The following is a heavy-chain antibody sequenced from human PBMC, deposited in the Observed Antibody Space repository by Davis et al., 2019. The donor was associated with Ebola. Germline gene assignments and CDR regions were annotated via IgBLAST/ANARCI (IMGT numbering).Heavy chain of an antibody. CDR1: GFTVSSNY. CDR3: AKPRLGYFYYYSMDV. CDR2: IYSGGST. J-gene: IGHJ6*02. Sequence: GESLKISCAASGFTVSSNYMSWVRQAPGKGLEWVSVIYSGGSTYYADSVKGRFTIPRDNSKNSLYLQMNSLRTEDTALYYCAKPRLGYFYYYSMDVWGQGTTVTVSS. D-gene: IGHD6-19*01. V-gene: IGHV3-53*05.